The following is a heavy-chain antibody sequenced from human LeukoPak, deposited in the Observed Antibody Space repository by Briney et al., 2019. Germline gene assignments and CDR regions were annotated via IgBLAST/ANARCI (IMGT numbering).Heavy chain of an antibody. CDR2: IYHSGST. Sequence: PSETLSLTCIVSGGSISSDHWSWIRQPPGKGLEWIGEIYHSGSTNYNPSLKSRVTISVDKSKSQFSLKLNSVMAADTAVYYCARNAGNSDVDYWGQGTLVTVSS. J-gene: IGHJ4*02. V-gene: IGHV4-59*12. D-gene: IGHD4-23*01. CDR1: GGSISSDH. CDR3: ARNAGNSDVDY.